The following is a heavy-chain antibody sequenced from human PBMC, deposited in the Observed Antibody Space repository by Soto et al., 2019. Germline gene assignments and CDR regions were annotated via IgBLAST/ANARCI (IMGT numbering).Heavy chain of an antibody. CDR3: ARDPAKYSSSYYFDP. Sequence: KPSETLSLTCTVSGGSINNYFWSWIRQPAGKGLEWIGRIYTSGSTNYNPSLKSRVTMSVDTSKNQFSLKLSSVTAADTAVYYCARDPAKYSSSYYFDPWGQGTLVTVSS. D-gene: IGHD1-26*01. V-gene: IGHV4-4*07. CDR2: IYTSGST. CDR1: GGSINNYF. J-gene: IGHJ5*02.